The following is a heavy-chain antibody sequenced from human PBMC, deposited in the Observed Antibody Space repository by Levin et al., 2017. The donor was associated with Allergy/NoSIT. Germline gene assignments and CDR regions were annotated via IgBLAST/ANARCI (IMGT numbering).Heavy chain of an antibody. J-gene: IGHJ3*02. CDR3: ARVWKTASTSGAFDI. D-gene: IGHD2-2*01. CDR1: GFTFSDYY. V-gene: IGHV3-11*01. CDR2: ISSSGSTI. Sequence: GGSLRLSCAASGFTFSDYYMTWIRQAPGKGLEWVSYISSSGSTIYYADSVKGRFTISRDNAKNSLYLQMNSLRAEDTAVYYCARVWKTASTSGAFDIWGQGTMVTVSS.